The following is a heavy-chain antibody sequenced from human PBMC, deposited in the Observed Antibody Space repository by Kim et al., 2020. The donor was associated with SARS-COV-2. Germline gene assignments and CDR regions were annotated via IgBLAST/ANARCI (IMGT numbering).Heavy chain of an antibody. V-gene: IGHV3-11*01. Sequence: VKDRFTMSRDNARNSLYLQMSSRSAEDTAVYYCARAPADEVAGTYWFDPWGQGTLVTVSS. CDR3: ARAPADEVAGTYWFDP. D-gene: IGHD6-19*01. J-gene: IGHJ5*02.